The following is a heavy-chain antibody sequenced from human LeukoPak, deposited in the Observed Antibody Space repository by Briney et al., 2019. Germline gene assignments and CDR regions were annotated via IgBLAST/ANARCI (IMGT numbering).Heavy chain of an antibody. CDR2: ISGSGGST. J-gene: IGHJ4*02. CDR1: GFTFSSYA. CDR3: AKVANPFYSSSWYYFDY. V-gene: IGHV3-23*01. D-gene: IGHD6-13*01. Sequence: GGSLRLSCAASGFTFSSYAMSWVRQAPGKGLEWVSAISGSGGSTYYADSVKGRFTISGDNSKNTLYLQMNSLRAEDTAVYHCAKVANPFYSSSWYYFDYWGQGTLVTVSS.